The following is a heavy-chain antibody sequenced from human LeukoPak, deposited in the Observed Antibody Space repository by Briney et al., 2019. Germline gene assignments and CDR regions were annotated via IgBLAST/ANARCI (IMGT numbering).Heavy chain of an antibody. Sequence: SETLSLTCTVSNGSISNYFWSWIRQPPGKGLEWIGYIYYSGSTSYNSSLKSRVSISVDTSKKQFSLKLTSVSAADTAMYYCARGSSGSWGPEAPFHYWGQGTLVTVSS. CDR1: NGSISNYF. CDR3: ARGSSGSWGPEAPFHY. CDR2: IYYSGST. D-gene: IGHD6-13*01. V-gene: IGHV4-59*01. J-gene: IGHJ4*02.